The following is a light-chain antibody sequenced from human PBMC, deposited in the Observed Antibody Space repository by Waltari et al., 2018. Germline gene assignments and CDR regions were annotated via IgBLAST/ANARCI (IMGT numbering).Light chain of an antibody. V-gene: IGKV2D-29*01. CDR1: ESLLHRNGQTH. Sequence: DIVMTPTPVSLSVAPGEPASISCRSSESLLHRNGQTHLYWYLQKSGQPPRLLIYRVSNRVSGVPDRFSGSATGTDFTLRISRVEAEDVGIYYCMQALEGPLTFGGGTKVEIK. CDR3: MQALEGPLT. CDR2: RVS. J-gene: IGKJ4*01.